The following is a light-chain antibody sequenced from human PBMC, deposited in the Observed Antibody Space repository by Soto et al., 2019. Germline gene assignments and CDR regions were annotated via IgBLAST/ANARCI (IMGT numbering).Light chain of an antibody. Sequence: ILMSRSPSSQSASVRVRDTITSWASQSISNYLNWYQQKPGKAPKFLIYAASSLQSGVPSRFSGSGSGTDFTLTISSLQPEDFATYYCQQSYSTPWTFGQGTKVDIK. CDR2: AAS. V-gene: IGKV1-39*01. CDR1: QSISNY. CDR3: QQSYSTPWT. J-gene: IGKJ1*01.